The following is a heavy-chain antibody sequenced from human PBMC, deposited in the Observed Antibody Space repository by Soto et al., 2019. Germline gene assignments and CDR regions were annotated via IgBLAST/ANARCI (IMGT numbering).Heavy chain of an antibody. J-gene: IGHJ4*02. D-gene: IGHD3-16*02. CDR1: GYTFTNYA. V-gene: IGHV1-3*01. CDR3: ARSRGLHLGELSSALY. CDR2: LNAGNGDT. Sequence: KVSCKASGYTFTNYAVHWLRQAPGQGLEWMGWLNAGNGDTKYSPTFQDRVTISRDTSASTAYMELSSLRSEDTAVYYCARSRGLHLGELSSALYWGQGTLVTVSS.